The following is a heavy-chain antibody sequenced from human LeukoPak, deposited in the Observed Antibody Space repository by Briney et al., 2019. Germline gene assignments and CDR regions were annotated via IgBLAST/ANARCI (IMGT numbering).Heavy chain of an antibody. CDR3: ARTPILTGYFF. Sequence: GGSLRLSCAASGFTFSDYYMTWIRQAPGKGLEWVSYISSSGDIIYYAGSVKGRFTISRDNAKNSLYLQMNSLRAEDTAVYYCARTPILTGYFFWGQGTLVTVSS. V-gene: IGHV3-11*01. CDR2: ISSSGDII. J-gene: IGHJ4*02. CDR1: GFTFSDYY. D-gene: IGHD3-9*01.